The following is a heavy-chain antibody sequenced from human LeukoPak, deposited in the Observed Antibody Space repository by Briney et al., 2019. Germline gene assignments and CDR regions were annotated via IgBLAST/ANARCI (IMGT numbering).Heavy chain of an antibody. D-gene: IGHD6-19*01. CDR3: AKDSDSSGWYFDY. CDR1: GFTFSSYA. Sequence: PGGSLRLSCAASGFTFSSYAMNWVRQGPGKGLEWVSDISGSGSSTYYADSVKGRLTISRDNSKNTLYLQMNSLRAEDTAVYYCAKDSDSSGWYFDYWGQGTPVTVSS. V-gene: IGHV3-23*01. J-gene: IGHJ4*02. CDR2: ISGSGSST.